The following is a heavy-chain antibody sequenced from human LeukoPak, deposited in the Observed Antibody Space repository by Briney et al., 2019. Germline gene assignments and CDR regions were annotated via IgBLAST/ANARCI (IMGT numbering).Heavy chain of an antibody. D-gene: IGHD1-1*01. CDR3: ARGIYWSLDS. CDR1: GFIFNTYG. V-gene: IGHV3-23*01. CDR2: FSGGDGQT. J-gene: IGHJ4*02. Sequence: GGSLRLSCAISGFIFNTYGMDWFRQTPGKGLEWVSTFSGGDGQTFYADSVKGRFTISRDSSRNTVSLQMNSLRVEDTAVYYCARGIYWSLDSWGQGTLVTVSS.